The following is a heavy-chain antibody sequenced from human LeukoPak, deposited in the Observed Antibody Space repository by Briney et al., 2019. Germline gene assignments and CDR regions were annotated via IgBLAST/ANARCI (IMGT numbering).Heavy chain of an antibody. D-gene: IGHD5-24*01. J-gene: IGHJ4*02. CDR2: IHYSGST. V-gene: IGHV4-39*07. Sequence: SETLSLTCTVSGGSISSSAYHWGWIRQPPGKGLEWIGSIHYSGSTYYNPSLKSRVTISVDTSKNQFSLKLSSVTAADTAVYYCARRSWRWLQLGIPITYFDYWGQGTLVTVSS. CDR3: ARRSWRWLQLGIPITYFDY. CDR1: GGSISSSAYH.